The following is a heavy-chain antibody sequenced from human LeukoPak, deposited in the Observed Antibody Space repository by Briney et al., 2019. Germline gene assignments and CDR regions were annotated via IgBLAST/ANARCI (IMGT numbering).Heavy chain of an antibody. CDR1: GYTFTSYG. CDR2: ISGYNGDT. J-gene: IGHJ4*02. Sequence: GASVKVSCKASGYTFTSYGISWVRQAPGKGLEWVGWISGYNGDTKYAQKLQGRVTTTTDTATSTAYMELRSLRSDDTAVYYCARDTDVDYWGQGTLVTLSS. V-gene: IGHV1-18*01. CDR3: ARDTDVDY. D-gene: IGHD2-8*02.